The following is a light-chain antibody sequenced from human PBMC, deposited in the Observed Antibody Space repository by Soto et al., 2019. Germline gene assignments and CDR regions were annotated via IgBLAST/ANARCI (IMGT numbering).Light chain of an antibody. CDR2: GAS. J-gene: IGKJ2*01. V-gene: IGKV3-20*01. CDR1: QSVSSSY. Sequence: EIVLTQSPGTLSLSPGERATLSCRASQSVSSSYLAWYQHKPGQAPRLLIYGASSSATGIPDRFSGSGSGTDFTLTISRLEPEDFEVYYCQQYGSSPHTFGQGTKLELK. CDR3: QQYGSSPHT.